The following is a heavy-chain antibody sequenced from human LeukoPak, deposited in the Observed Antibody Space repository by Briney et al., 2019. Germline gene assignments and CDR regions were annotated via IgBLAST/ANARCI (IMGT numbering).Heavy chain of an antibody. CDR1: GFTFSSYD. D-gene: IGHD5-12*01. V-gene: IGHV3-13*01. Sequence: GGSLRLSCAASGFTFSSYDMHWVRQATGKGLEWVSAIGTAGDTYYPGSVKGRFTISRENAKNSLYLQMNSLRAGDTAVYYCARANNGYSGYDPSYALDIWGQGTMVTVSS. CDR3: ARANNGYSGYDPSYALDI. J-gene: IGHJ3*02. CDR2: IGTAGDT.